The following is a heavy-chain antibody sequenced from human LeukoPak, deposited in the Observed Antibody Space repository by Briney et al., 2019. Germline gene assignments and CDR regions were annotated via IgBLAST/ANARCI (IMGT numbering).Heavy chain of an antibody. J-gene: IGHJ4*02. Sequence: GGSLRLSCAASGFTFSSYGMHGVRGAPGKGLEWFAVISYDGSNKYYADSVKGRFTISRDNSKNTLYLQMNSLRAEDTAVYYCAKDGGNVPTDYWGQGTLVTVSS. CDR3: AKDGGNVPTDY. V-gene: IGHV3-30*18. D-gene: IGHD4-23*01. CDR2: ISYDGSNK. CDR1: GFTFSSYG.